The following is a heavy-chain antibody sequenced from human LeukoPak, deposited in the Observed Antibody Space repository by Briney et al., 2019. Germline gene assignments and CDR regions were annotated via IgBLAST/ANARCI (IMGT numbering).Heavy chain of an antibody. CDR3: ATFYSNSLYFDY. J-gene: IGHJ4*02. CDR1: GGSISTYY. V-gene: IGHV4-4*09. CDR2: IYTSGST. D-gene: IGHD4-11*01. Sequence: SETLSLTCTVSGGSISTYYWSWIRQSPGKGLEWIEYIYTSGSTNYNPSLRSRVTISVDTSKNQLSLKLSSVTAADTAVYYCATFYSNSLYFDYWGQGTLVTVSS.